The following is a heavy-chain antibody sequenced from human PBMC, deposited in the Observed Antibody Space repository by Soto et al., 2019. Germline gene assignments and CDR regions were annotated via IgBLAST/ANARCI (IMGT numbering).Heavy chain of an antibody. V-gene: IGHV4-30-4*01. CDR2: IYYSGST. D-gene: IGHD2-15*01. Sequence: SETLSLTCTVSGGSISSGDYCWSWIRQPPGKGLEWIGYIYYSGSTYYNPSLKSRVTISVDTSKNQFSLKLSSVTAADTAVYYCARVPPGCSGGSCYSSNWFDPWGQGTLVTVSS. CDR1: GGSISSGDYC. CDR3: ARVPPGCSGGSCYSSNWFDP. J-gene: IGHJ5*02.